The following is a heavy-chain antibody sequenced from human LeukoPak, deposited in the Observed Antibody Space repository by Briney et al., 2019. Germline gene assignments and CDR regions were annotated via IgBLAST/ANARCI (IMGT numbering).Heavy chain of an antibody. V-gene: IGHV3-23*01. Sequence: QPGGSLRLSCAAAGFTLSSYAMSWVRQAPGKWLEWVSAISGSGGSTYYADSVKGRFTISRDNSKNTLYLQMNSLRAEDTAVYYCAINYYDSSGYKDYWGQGTLVTVSS. CDR2: ISGSGGST. J-gene: IGHJ4*02. CDR3: AINYYDSSGYKDY. D-gene: IGHD3-22*01. CDR1: GFTLSSYA.